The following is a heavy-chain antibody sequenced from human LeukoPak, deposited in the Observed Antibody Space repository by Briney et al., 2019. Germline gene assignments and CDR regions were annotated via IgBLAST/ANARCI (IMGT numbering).Heavy chain of an antibody. J-gene: IGHJ4*02. V-gene: IGHV3-33*01. CDR2: IWHDGSHR. D-gene: IGHD3-10*01. Sequence: GRSLRLSCAASGFAFNTYAMHWVRQAPGQGLEWVALIWHDGSHRLYSNSVRGQFTISRDNSKNTVSLQMNNLRPEDTADYCAREIFGSGSYPDFWGQGTLVTVSS. CDR3: AREIFGSGSYPDF. CDR1: GFAFNTYA.